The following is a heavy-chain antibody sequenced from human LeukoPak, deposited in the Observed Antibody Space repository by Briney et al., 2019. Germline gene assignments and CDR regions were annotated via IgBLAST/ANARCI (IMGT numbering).Heavy chain of an antibody. CDR3: ARGPGVFHFDY. J-gene: IGHJ4*02. Sequence: SETLSLTCTVSGVSISSYYWSWIRQPPGKGLEWIGYIYYSGSTNYNPSLKSRVTISVDTSKNQFSLKLSSVTAADTAVYYCARGPGVFHFDYWGQGTLVTVSS. V-gene: IGHV4-59*01. CDR1: GVSISSYY. D-gene: IGHD3-10*01. CDR2: IYYSGST.